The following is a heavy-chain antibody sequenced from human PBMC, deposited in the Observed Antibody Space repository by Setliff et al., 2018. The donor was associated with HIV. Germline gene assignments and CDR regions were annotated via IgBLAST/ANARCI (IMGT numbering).Heavy chain of an antibody. CDR3: ARGDGYRGNDAYYDSGMDG. J-gene: IGHJ6*02. Sequence: SETLSLTCTVSGGSINNYFWSWIRQPPGKGLEWIGYIYNSGYTNYKPSLKSRVTISLDTSKNQFSLNLRSVTAADTAVYYCARGDGYRGNDAYYDSGMDGWGQGITVTVS. V-gene: IGHV4-59*01. CDR2: IYNSGYT. D-gene: IGHD5-12*01. CDR1: GGSINNYF.